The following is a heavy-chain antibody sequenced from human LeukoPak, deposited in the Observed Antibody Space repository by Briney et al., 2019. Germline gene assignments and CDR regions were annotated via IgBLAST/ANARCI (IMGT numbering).Heavy chain of an antibody. V-gene: IGHV1-69*13. D-gene: IGHD3-22*01. CDR1: GGTFSSYA. J-gene: IGHJ3*02. CDR2: IIPIFGTA. CDR3: ARDLGGVVPGNYYDSRDEAFDI. Sequence: GASVKVSCKASGGTFSSYAISWVRQAPGQGLEWMGGIIPIFGTANYAQKFQGRVAITADESTSTAYMELSSLRSEDTAVYYCARDLGGVVPGNYYDSRDEAFDIWGQGTMVTVSS.